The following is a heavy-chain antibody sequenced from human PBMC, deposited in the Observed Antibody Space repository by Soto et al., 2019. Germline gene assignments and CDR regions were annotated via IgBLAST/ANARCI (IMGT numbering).Heavy chain of an antibody. CDR3: ARARPDSAGSSLGRRLDV. J-gene: IGHJ6*02. V-gene: IGHV4-61*01. CDR1: GASVTFGHHY. CDR2: IFFTGAT. Sequence: QVHLQESGPGLVKPSGTLSLICIVSGASVTFGHHYWSWIRQPPGKGLEWIGHIFFTGATNYSPSLKSRVTMSVDSSKSQFSLNLTSVTAADSAIYYCARARPDSAGSSLGRRLDVWGQGTTVTVSS. D-gene: IGHD3-10*01.